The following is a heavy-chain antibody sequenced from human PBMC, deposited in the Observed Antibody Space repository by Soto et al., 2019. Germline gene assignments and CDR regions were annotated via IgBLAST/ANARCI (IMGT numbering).Heavy chain of an antibody. D-gene: IGHD4-17*01. V-gene: IGHV4-31*03. Sequence: SETLSLTCTVSGGSISSGGYYWSWIRQHPGKGLEWIGYIYYSGSTYYNPSLKSRVTISVDTSKNQFSLKLSSVTAADTAVYYCARDAAAKGPPSTVSPVSYSYYYMDVWGKGTTVTVSS. CDR1: GGSISSGGYY. CDR3: ARDAAAKGPPSTVSPVSYSYYYMDV. J-gene: IGHJ6*03. CDR2: IYYSGST.